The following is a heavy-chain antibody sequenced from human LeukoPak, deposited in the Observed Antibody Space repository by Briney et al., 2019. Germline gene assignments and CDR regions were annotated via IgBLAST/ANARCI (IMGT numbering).Heavy chain of an antibody. Sequence: PGGSLRLSCAASGFSFNDAWMSWVRQGSGKGLEWVGRIKRKSDGGTTDYAAPVKGRFTTSRDDSKNTLYLHMNSLKTEDTAVYYCTTCSGGSCSHFDYWGQGTVVTVSS. CDR3: TTCSGGSCSHFDY. J-gene: IGHJ4*02. V-gene: IGHV3-15*01. CDR2: IKRKSDGGTT. D-gene: IGHD2-15*01. CDR1: GFSFNDAW.